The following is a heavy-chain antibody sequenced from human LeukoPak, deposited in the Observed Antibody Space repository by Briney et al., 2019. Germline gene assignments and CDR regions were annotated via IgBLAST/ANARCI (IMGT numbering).Heavy chain of an antibody. CDR3: ARRAPGYCITTSCPDTYYYYYYMGV. D-gene: IGHD2-2*01. J-gene: IGHJ6*03. Sequence: PGGSLRLSCAASGFTLRNHWMHWVRQTPGKGLVWVSRISSDGSSTTYADSVKGRFTISRDNAKNTLYLQMNNLRAEDTAVYYCARRAPGYCITTSCPDTYYYYYYMGVWGKGTTVTVSS. CDR1: GFTLRNHW. CDR2: ISSDGSST. V-gene: IGHV3-74*03.